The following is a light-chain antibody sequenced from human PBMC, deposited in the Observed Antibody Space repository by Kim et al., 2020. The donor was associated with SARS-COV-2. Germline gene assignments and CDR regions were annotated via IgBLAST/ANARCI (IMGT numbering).Light chain of an antibody. Sequence: PGEKANLACRASQSVSTNYLAWYQPKPGQAPRLLIYGASSRATGIQDRFSGSGSGTGFTLTISRLEPEEFAVYYCQQYGTSRGTFGQGTKVVIK. CDR3: QQYGTSRGT. J-gene: IGKJ1*01. V-gene: IGKV3-20*01. CDR1: QSVSTNY. CDR2: GAS.